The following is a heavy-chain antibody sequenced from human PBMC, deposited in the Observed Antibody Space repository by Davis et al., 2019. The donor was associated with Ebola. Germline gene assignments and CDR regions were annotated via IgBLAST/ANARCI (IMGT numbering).Heavy chain of an antibody. CDR3: ARHHSGYDSFDY. V-gene: IGHV5-10-1*01. Sequence: GESLKISCKGSGYSFTSYWISWVRQMPGKGLEWMGRIDPSDSYTNYSPSFQGHVTISADKSISTAYLQWSSLKASDTAMYYRARHHSGYDSFDYWGQGTLVTVSS. CDR1: GYSFTSYW. J-gene: IGHJ4*02. D-gene: IGHD5-12*01. CDR2: IDPSDSYT.